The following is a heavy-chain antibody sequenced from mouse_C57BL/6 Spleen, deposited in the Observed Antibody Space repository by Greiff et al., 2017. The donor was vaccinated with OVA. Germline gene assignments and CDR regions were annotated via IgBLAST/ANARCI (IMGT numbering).Heavy chain of an antibody. Sequence: QVQLQQPGAELVRPGSSVKLSCKASGYTFTSYWMDWVKQRPGQGLEWIGNIYPSDSETHYNQKFKDKATLTVDKSSSTAYMQLSSLTSEDSAVYYCARYDWDRFAYWGQGTLVTVSA. CDR3: ARYDWDRFAY. CDR1: GYTFTSYW. J-gene: IGHJ3*01. D-gene: IGHD4-1*01. CDR2: IYPSDSET. V-gene: IGHV1-61*01.